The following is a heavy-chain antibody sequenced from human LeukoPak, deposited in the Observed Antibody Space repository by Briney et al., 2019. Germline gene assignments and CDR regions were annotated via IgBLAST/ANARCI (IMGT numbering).Heavy chain of an antibody. V-gene: IGHV4-59*01. CDR3: ARASYCSGGSCYSSGFDY. J-gene: IGHJ4*02. D-gene: IGHD2-15*01. CDR2: IYYSGST. Sequence: SETLSLTCTVSGGSISSYYWSWIRQPPGKGLEWIGYIYYSGSTNYNPSLKSRVTISVDTSKNQFSPKLSSVTAADTAVYYCARASYCSGGSCYSSGFDYWGQGTLVTVSS. CDR1: GGSISSYY.